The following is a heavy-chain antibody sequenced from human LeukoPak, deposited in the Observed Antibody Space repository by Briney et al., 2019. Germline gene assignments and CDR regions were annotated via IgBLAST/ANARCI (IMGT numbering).Heavy chain of an antibody. D-gene: IGHD1-26*01. CDR1: GASIRSSY. CDR2: IHYSGST. V-gene: IGHV4-59*01. CDR3: ARRVWATTISRDGFDI. Sequence: PSETLSLTCTVSGASIRSSYWSWIRQPPGKGLEWIGHIHYSGSTNYNPSLKSRVAISVDTSKNQFPLKLSSVTAADTAVYYCARRVWATTISRDGFDIWGQGTMVTVSS. J-gene: IGHJ3*02.